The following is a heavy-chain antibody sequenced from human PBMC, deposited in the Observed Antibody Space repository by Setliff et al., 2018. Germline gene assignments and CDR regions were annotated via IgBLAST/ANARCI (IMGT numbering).Heavy chain of an antibody. CDR2: IYYSGST. J-gene: IGHJ3*02. D-gene: IGHD1-26*01. V-gene: IGHV4-59*12. CDR1: GGSISSYY. Sequence: KPSETLSLTCTVSGGSISSYYWSWIRQPPGKRLEWIGYIYYSGSTNYNPSLKSRVTISVDTSKNQFSLKLTSVTAADTAVYYCARVPPKDSGSFYWDAFDIWGQGTMVTVSS. CDR3: ARVPPKDSGSFYWDAFDI.